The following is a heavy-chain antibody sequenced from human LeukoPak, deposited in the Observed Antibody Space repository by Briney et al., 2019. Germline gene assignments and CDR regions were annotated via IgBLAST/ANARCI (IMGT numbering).Heavy chain of an antibody. J-gene: IGHJ4*02. CDR3: ARRALADDYYDSSGYYSFAH. V-gene: IGHV5-51*01. Sequence: GESLKISCKGSGYSFTSYWIGWVRQMPGKGLEWMGIIYPGDSDTRYSPSFQGQVTISADKSISTAYLQWSSLKASDTAMYYCARRALADDYYDSSGYYSFAHWSQGTLVTVSS. D-gene: IGHD3-22*01. CDR2: IYPGDSDT. CDR1: GYSFTSYW.